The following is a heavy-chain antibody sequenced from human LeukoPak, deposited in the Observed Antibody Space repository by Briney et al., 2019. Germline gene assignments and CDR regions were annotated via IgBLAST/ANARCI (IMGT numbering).Heavy chain of an antibody. D-gene: IGHD6-13*01. J-gene: IGHJ4*02. CDR1: GYTFTSYA. CDR3: ATDPDHSSSSVY. V-gene: IGHV1-3*01. CDR2: INAGNGNT. Sequence: ASVMVSCKASGYTFTSYAMHWVRQAPGQRLEWMGGINAGNGNTKYSQKFQGRVTMTEDTSTDTAYMELSSLRSEDTAVYYCATDPDHSSSSVYWGQGTLVTVSS.